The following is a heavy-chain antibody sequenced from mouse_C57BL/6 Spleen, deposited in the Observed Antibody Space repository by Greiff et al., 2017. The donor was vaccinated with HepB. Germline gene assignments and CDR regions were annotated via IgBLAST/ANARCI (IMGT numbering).Heavy chain of an antibody. J-gene: IGHJ1*03. CDR2: IYPRDGST. Sequence: VQLQQSDAELVKPGASVKISCKVSGYTFTDHTIHWMKQRPEQGLEWIGYIYPRDGSTKYNEKFKGKATMTADKSSSTAYMQLNSLTSEDSAVYFCARDYDGSSYGWYFDVWGTGTTVTVSS. V-gene: IGHV1-78*01. D-gene: IGHD1-1*01. CDR1: GYTFTDHT. CDR3: ARDYDGSSYGWYFDV.